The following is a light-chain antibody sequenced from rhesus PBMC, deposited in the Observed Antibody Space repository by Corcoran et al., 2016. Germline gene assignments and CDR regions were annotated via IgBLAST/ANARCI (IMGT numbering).Light chain of an antibody. CDR2: TAT. CDR3: LQTSTTPFT. CDR1: QDISTF. Sequence: DIQMTQSPSSLSASVGDRITITCRASQDISTFLSWYQQRPGKPPKRLIYTATILQSGVPSRFSGSGSGTDCTLTINSLQPEDSTTYSCLQTSTTPFTFGPGTKLDIE. J-gene: IGKJ3*01. V-gene: IGKV1-36*02.